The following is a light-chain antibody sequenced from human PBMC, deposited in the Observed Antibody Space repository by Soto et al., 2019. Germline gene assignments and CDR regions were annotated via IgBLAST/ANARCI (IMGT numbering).Light chain of an antibody. CDR3: QQSYSTPT. J-gene: IGKJ2*01. Sequence: DIPMTLSPSSLSASVGERVTITCRASQSISSYLNWYQQKPGKAPKLLIYAASSLQSGVTSSFSGSGAGTEFTLIISSLQPEDFATYYGQQSYSTPTFGQGTKLAIK. CDR2: AAS. V-gene: IGKV1-39*01. CDR1: QSISSY.